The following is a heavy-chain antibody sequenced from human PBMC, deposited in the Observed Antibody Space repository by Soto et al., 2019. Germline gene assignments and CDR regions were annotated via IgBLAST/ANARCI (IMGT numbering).Heavy chain of an antibody. J-gene: IGHJ6*02. CDR1: GDSISSADYY. D-gene: IGHD1-1*01. Sequence: KASETLSLTCTVSGDSISSADYYWSWIRQTPGKGLEWIGHIFYSGTTHYNPSLKSRLTISVDTSKNHFSLRLTSVTAADTAVYYCARDLWVEPELYYYGMDVSGQGTTVTVSS. V-gene: IGHV4-30-4*01. CDR3: ARDLWVEPELYYYGMDV. CDR2: IFYSGTT.